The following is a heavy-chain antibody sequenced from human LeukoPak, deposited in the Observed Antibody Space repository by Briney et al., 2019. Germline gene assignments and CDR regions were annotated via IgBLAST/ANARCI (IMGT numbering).Heavy chain of an antibody. CDR1: GFSVSYYF. D-gene: IGHD2-8*02. CDR3: ARDGGCTGSGCRSGYFDY. V-gene: IGHV3-66*01. J-gene: IGHJ4*02. CDR2: IYSGGTT. Sequence: GGSLRLSCAASGFSVSYYFMNWVRQAPGRGLEWISVIYSGGTTYYGDSVRGRFTVSRDTSKNTLYLQMDSLRAKDTAVYYCARDGGCTGSGCRSGYFDYWGQGALVTVSS.